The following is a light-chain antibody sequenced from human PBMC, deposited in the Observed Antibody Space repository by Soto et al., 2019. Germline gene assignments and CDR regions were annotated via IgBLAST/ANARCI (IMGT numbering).Light chain of an antibody. J-gene: IGKJ1*01. V-gene: IGKV1-5*01. CDR2: DAS. CDR3: QQYNSYSGM. CDR1: QTIGSW. Sequence: DIQMTQSPSPLSASVGDRVTVTCRASQTIGSWLAWYQQKPGRAPKLLIFDASSLESGVPSRFSGNGSGTEFTLTISGLQPDDVARYYCQQYNSYSGMFGQGTKVDI.